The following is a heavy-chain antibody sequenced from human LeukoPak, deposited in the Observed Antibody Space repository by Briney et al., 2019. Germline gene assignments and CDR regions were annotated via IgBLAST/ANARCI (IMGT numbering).Heavy chain of an antibody. CDR2: IIPIFGTA. J-gene: IGHJ6*02. CDR1: GGTFSSYA. V-gene: IGHV1-69*13. CDR3: ARGLLGPDYYYYGMDV. Sequence: ASVTVSCKASGGTFSSYAISWVRQAPGQGLEWMGGIIPIFGTANYAQKFQGRVTITADESTSTAYMELSSLRSEDTAVYYCARGLLGPDYYYYGMDVWGQGTTVTVSS.